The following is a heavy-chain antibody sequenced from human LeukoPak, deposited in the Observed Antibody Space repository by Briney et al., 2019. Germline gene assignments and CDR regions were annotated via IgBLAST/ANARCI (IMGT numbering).Heavy chain of an antibody. Sequence: ASVKVSCKTSGYTFTGYYMHWVGQAPGQGLEWMGWIDPNSGGTSYAQKFQGRVTMTRDTSIGTAYMELSGLTSDGTAVYYCARGYYDRGSLYYFDYWGQGTLVTVSS. CDR1: GYTFTGYY. J-gene: IGHJ4*02. CDR3: ARGYYDRGSLYYFDY. V-gene: IGHV1-2*02. CDR2: IDPNSGGT. D-gene: IGHD3-22*01.